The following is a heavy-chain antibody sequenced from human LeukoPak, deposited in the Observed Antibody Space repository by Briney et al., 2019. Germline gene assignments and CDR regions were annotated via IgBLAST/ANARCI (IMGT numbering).Heavy chain of an antibody. CDR1: GGSISSSSYY. J-gene: IGHJ4*02. CDR3: ARGRSGWYGGADY. CDR2: IYYRGST. D-gene: IGHD6-19*01. Sequence: PSETLSLTCTVSGGSISSSSYYWGWIRQPPGKGLEWIGSIYYRGSTYYNPSLKSRVTISVDTSKNQFSLKLSSVTAADTAVYYCARGRSGWYGGADYWGQGTLVTVSS. V-gene: IGHV4-39*01.